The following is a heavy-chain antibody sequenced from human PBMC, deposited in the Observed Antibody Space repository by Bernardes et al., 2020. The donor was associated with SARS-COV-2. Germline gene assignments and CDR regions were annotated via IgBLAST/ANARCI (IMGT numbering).Heavy chain of an antibody. J-gene: IGHJ5*02. D-gene: IGHD3-3*01. CDR2: IYPGDSDT. CDR1: GYSFTSYW. V-gene: IGHV5-51*01. Sequence: GESLKISCKGSGYSFTSYWIGWVRQMPGKGLEWMGIIYPGDSDTRYSPSFQGQVTISADKSISTAYLQWSSLKASDTAMYYCAIARITIFGVVITLGWFDPWGQGTLVTVSS. CDR3: AIARITIFGVVITLGWFDP.